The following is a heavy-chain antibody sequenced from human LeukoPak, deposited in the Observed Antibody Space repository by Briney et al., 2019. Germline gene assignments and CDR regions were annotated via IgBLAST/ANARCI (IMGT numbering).Heavy chain of an antibody. CDR1: GFTFNNYA. J-gene: IGHJ4*02. CDR2: ISGGGGVNT. Sequence: PGGSLRLACAASGFTFNNYAMTWVCQAPGKGLDGVAAISGGGGVNTYYADSVKGRFTISRDNSKNTLYLQMNSLRVEDTAVYYCVKEHSTSRPDNLGQGTLVTVSS. D-gene: IGHD2-2*01. V-gene: IGHV3-23*01. CDR3: VKEHSTSRPDN.